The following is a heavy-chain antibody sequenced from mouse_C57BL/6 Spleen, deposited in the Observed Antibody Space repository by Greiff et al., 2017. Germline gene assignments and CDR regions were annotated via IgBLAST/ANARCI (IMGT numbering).Heavy chain of an antibody. D-gene: IGHD2-2*01. CDR1: GFSFTSYG. V-gene: IGHV2-2*01. CDR3: ARNCYGSDYFDY. CDR2: IWSGGSS. J-gene: IGHJ2*01. Sequence: QVQLKESGPGLVQPSQCLSLTCTVSGFSFTSYGVPWVRQSPGKGLEWLGVIWSGGSSDYHAAFICRRGISKDNSKSQVFFKMKSLQADEAAIYYCARNCYGSDYFDYWGQGTTLTVSS.